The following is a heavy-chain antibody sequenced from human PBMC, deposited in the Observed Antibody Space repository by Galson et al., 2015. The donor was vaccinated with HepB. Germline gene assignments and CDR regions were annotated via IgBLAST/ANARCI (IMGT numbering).Heavy chain of an antibody. J-gene: IGHJ3*02. D-gene: IGHD1-26*01. V-gene: IGHV3-66*01. CDR1: GYTVSSNY. CDR3: ARDSGSNGGGANEAFDI. CDR2: IYSGGST. Sequence: SLRLSCAASGYTVSSNYMSWVRQAPGKGLEWVSVIYSGGSTYYANSVKGRFTISRDNSKNTLYLQMNSLRAEDTAVYYCARDSGSNGGGANEAFDIWGQGTMVTVSS.